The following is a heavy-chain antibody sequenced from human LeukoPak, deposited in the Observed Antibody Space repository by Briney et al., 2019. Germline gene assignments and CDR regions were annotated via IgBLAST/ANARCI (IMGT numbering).Heavy chain of an antibody. J-gene: IGHJ6*03. V-gene: IGHV3-20*01. CDR3: ARLWGSSPDYYYMDV. CDR1: GFSFDDYG. CDR2: INWNGGST. D-gene: IGHD6-6*01. Sequence: GGSLRLSCVVSGFSFDDYGMSWVRQAPGKGLEWVSGINWNGGSTNYADSVKGRFTISRDNAKNSLYLQIKSLRAEDTALYHCARLWGSSPDYYYMDVWGKGTTVTVSS.